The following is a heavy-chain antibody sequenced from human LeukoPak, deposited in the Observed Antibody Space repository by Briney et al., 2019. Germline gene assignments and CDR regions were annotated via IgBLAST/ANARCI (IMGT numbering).Heavy chain of an antibody. D-gene: IGHD2-21*02. CDR1: GSISGYY. CDR3: ARDCVAGGDCSNFDY. CDR2: IYTSGST. Sequence: SETLSLTCTVSGSISGYYWSWIRQPPGKGLEWIGYIYTSGSTNYNPSLESRVTISVDTSKDQFSLKLSSVTAADTAVYYCARDCVAGGDCSNFDYWGQGTLVTVSS. V-gene: IGHV4-4*09. J-gene: IGHJ4*02.